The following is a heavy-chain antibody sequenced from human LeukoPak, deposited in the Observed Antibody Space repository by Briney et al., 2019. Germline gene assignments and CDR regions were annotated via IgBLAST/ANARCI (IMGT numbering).Heavy chain of an antibody. D-gene: IGHD3-9*01. CDR2: IKTDGSST. V-gene: IGHV3-74*01. J-gene: IGHJ6*03. CDR3: ARDEVRGFRDILTGSYYYYYMDV. CDR1: GFTVSSNY. Sequence: GGSLRLSCAASGFTVSSNYISWVRQAPGKGLVWVSRIKTDGSSTFYADSVKGRFTISRDNAKNTLYLHMNSLRAEDTAVYYCARDEVRGFRDILTGSYYYYYMDVWGKGTTVTISS.